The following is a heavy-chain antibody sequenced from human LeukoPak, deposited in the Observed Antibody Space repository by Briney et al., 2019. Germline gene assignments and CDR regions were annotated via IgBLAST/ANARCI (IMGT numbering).Heavy chain of an antibody. Sequence: GGSLRLSCVASGFTFSDYWMSWVRQAPGKGLEWVANIKPDGSEKYYVDSVKGRFIVSRDNAKNSLYLQMNSLRVEDTAVYYCASTSWSGYDYWGQGTLVTVSS. CDR3: ASTSWSGYDY. V-gene: IGHV3-7*01. J-gene: IGHJ4*02. D-gene: IGHD3-3*01. CDR2: IKPDGSEK. CDR1: GFTFSDYW.